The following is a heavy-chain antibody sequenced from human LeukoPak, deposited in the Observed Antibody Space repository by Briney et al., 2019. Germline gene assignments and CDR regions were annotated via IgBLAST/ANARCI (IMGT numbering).Heavy chain of an antibody. CDR1: GFTFSTYW. J-gene: IGHJ4*02. D-gene: IGHD6-19*01. Sequence: GGSLRLSCEASGFTFSTYWMSWVRQAPGKGLEWVANIKPDGSEKYYVDSVKGRFTISRDNARNSLYLQMNSLRAEDTAVYYCARGRSGWYEDFWGQGTLVTVSS. CDR2: IKPDGSEK. CDR3: ARGRSGWYEDF. V-gene: IGHV3-7*04.